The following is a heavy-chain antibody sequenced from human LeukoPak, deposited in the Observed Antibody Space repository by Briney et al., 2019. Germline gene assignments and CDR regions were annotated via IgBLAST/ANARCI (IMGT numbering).Heavy chain of an antibody. CDR3: ARGLEDDAFDI. Sequence: SVKVSCKASGYTFTSYGISWVRQAPGQGLEWMGGIIPIFGTANYAQKFQGRVTITADESTSTAYMELSSLRSEDTAVYYCARGLEDDAFDIWGQGTMVTVSS. D-gene: IGHD3-22*01. J-gene: IGHJ3*02. CDR1: GYTFTSYG. CDR2: IIPIFGTA. V-gene: IGHV1-69*13.